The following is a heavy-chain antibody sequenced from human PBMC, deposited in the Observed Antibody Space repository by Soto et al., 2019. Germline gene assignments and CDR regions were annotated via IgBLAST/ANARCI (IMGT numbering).Heavy chain of an antibody. CDR3: ASYPGYTSRQFDF. V-gene: IGHV4-30-4*01. D-gene: IGHD5-12*01. Sequence: QIHLQESGPGLLKSAQTVSLTCSVSGHSITSSDYKWSWVRQPPGKGLEWIGYLSYLGLSYYNPSLRCRLDISRDTSKNDVSLTLTSVTAPDTPVYYCASYPGYTSRQFDFWGQGTLVTVAS. J-gene: IGHJ4*02. CDR1: GHSITSSDYK. CDR2: LSYLGLS.